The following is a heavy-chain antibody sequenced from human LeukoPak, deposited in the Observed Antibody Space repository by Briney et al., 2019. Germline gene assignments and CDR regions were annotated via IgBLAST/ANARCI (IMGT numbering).Heavy chain of an antibody. Sequence: GASVKVSCKASGGTFISYAISWVRQAPGQGLEWMGGIIPIFGTANYAQKFQGRVTITADESTSTAYMELSSLRSEDTAVYYCARGTPGTDYYDSSGYSEYYFDYWGQGTLVTVSS. V-gene: IGHV1-69*13. CDR3: ARGTPGTDYYDSSGYSEYYFDY. CDR1: GGTFISYA. CDR2: IIPIFGTA. J-gene: IGHJ4*02. D-gene: IGHD3-22*01.